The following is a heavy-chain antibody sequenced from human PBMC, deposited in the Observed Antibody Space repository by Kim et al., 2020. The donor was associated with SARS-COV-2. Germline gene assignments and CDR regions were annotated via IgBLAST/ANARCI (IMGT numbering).Heavy chain of an antibody. CDR2: TYYRSKWYN. CDR3: ARARLVWYCGGDCSYFDY. CDR1: GDSVSSNSAA. Sequence: SQTLSLTCAISGDSVSSNSAAWNWIRQSPSRGLEWLGRTYYRSKWYNDYAVSVKSRITINPDTSKNQFSLQLNSVTPEDTAVYYCARARLVWYCGGDCSYFDYWGQGTLVTVSS. J-gene: IGHJ4*02. D-gene: IGHD2-21*02. V-gene: IGHV6-1*01.